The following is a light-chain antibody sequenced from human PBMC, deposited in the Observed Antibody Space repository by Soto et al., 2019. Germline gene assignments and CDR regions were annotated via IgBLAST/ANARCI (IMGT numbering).Light chain of an antibody. J-gene: IGLJ1*01. CDR3: SSYTDSSNYV. V-gene: IGLV2-14*01. Sequence: QSVRTQPACVSGSPGQSITISCTGTSSDLAIYNYVSWYQQQPGKAPKLMIYQVTNRPSGVSNRSSGSRSGNTASLTISGLQAEDEADYYCSSYTDSSNYVFGTGTKVTVL. CDR1: SSDLAIYNY. CDR2: QVT.